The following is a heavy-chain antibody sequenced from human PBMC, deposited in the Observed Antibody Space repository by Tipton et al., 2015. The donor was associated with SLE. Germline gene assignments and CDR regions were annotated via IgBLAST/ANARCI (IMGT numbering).Heavy chain of an antibody. V-gene: IGHV3-30*02. CDR2: IRYDGSNK. CDR1: GFTFSSYD. Sequence: SLRLSCAASGFTFSSYDMHWVRQAPGKGLEWVAFIRYDGSNKYYADSVKGRFTISRDNSKNTLYLQMNSLRAEDTAVYYCAKEGVKGAQLARYTSGWYIDYWGQGTLVTVSS. CDR3: AKEGVKGAQLARYTSGWYIDY. J-gene: IGHJ4*02. D-gene: IGHD6-19*01.